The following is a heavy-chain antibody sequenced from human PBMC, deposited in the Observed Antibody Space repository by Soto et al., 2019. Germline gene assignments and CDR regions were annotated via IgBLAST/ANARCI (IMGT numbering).Heavy chain of an antibody. CDR1: GFTFSSYA. V-gene: IGHV3-30-3*01. D-gene: IGHD2-21*02. Sequence: QVQLVESGGGVVQPGRSLRLSCAASGFTFSSYAMHWVRQAPGKGLEWVAVISYDGSNKYYADSVKGRSTISRDNSKNTLYLQMNSLIAEDTAVYYCAGDLAYCGGDCYSAYYYGMDVWGQGTTVTVSS. CDR3: AGDLAYCGGDCYSAYYYGMDV. J-gene: IGHJ6*02. CDR2: ISYDGSNK.